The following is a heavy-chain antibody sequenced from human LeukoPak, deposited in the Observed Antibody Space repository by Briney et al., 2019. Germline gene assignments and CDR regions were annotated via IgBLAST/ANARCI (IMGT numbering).Heavy chain of an antibody. CDR3: ARAATAAGTAAQGVYYFDY. V-gene: IGHV4-4*07. CDR1: GGSISSYY. J-gene: IGHJ4*02. Sequence: KPSETLSLTCTVSGGSISSYYWSWIRQPAGKGLEWIGRIYTSGSTNYNPSLKSRVTMSVDTSKNQFSLKLSSVTAADTAVYYCARAATAAGTAAQGVYYFDYWGQGTLVTVSS. CDR2: IYTSGST. D-gene: IGHD6-13*01.